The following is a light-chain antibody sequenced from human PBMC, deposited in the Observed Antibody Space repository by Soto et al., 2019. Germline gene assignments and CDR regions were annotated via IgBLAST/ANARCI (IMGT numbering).Light chain of an antibody. CDR2: AAS. Sequence: DIQMTQSPSSLSGSVGDRVTITCRASQSISNHLNWYQQKPGKAPKLLIFAASSLQSGVPSRFSGSRSGPDFTLTISSLQAEDVATYYCQQSYSSPPTFGQGTKVDIK. J-gene: IGKJ1*01. CDR1: QSISNH. CDR3: QQSYSSPPT. V-gene: IGKV1-39*01.